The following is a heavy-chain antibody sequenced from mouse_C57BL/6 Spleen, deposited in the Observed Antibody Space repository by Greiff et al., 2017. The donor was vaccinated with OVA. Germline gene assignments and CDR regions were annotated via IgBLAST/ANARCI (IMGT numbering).Heavy chain of an antibody. Sequence: VQLQQSGPELVKPGASVKISCKASGYAFSSSWMNWVKQRPGKGLEWIGRIYPGDGDTNYNGKFKGKATLTADKSSSTAYMQLSSLTSEDSAVYFGEIDSSVLGAMDYWGQGTSVTVSS. CDR1: GYAFSSSW. CDR2: IYPGDGDT. J-gene: IGHJ4*01. CDR3: EIDSSVLGAMDY. D-gene: IGHD3-2*02. V-gene: IGHV1-82*01.